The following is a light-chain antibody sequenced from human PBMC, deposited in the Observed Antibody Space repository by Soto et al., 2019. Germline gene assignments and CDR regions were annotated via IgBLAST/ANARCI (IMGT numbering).Light chain of an antibody. CDR2: GAS. J-gene: IGKJ2*01. CDR1: QSVSATY. Sequence: EIVLTQSPGTLSLSPGERATLSCRASQSVSATYLAWYQQKPGQAPRLLIYGASNRATGIPDRFTGSGSGTEFTLTISRLGPEDFAVYFCQQYVSSPMYTFGQGTKLEIK. CDR3: QQYVSSPMYT. V-gene: IGKV3-20*01.